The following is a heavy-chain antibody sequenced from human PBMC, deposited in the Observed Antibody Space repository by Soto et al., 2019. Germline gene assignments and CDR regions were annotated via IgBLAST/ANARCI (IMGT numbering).Heavy chain of an antibody. CDR1: GFTFSGSA. CDR3: TRLKRATAVANLMFDY. J-gene: IGHJ4*02. Sequence: EVQLVESGGGLVQPGGSLKLSCAASGFTFSGSAMHWVRQASGKGLEWVGRIRSKANSYATAYAASVKGRFSISRDDSKNTAYLQMNSLKTEDTAVYYCTRLKRATAVANLMFDYWGQGTLVTVSS. CDR2: IRSKANSYAT. D-gene: IGHD6-19*01. V-gene: IGHV3-73*01.